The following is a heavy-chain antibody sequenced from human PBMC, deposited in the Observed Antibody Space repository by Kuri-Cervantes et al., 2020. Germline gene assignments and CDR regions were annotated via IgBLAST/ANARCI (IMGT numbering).Heavy chain of an antibody. J-gene: IGHJ6*03. D-gene: IGHD3-3*01. CDR2: TTSDTVNT. V-gene: IGHV1-18*01. CDR3: ARGPSYYDFWSGYVTYYYYYMDV. CDR1: GYTFTSYD. Sequence: ASVKVSCKASGYTFTSYDINWVRQATGQGLEWIGWTTSDTVNTKYAQKVHMRVAMTMDTSTSTAYMELRSLRSDDTAVYYCARGPSYYDFWSGYVTYYYYYMDVWGKGTTVTVSS.